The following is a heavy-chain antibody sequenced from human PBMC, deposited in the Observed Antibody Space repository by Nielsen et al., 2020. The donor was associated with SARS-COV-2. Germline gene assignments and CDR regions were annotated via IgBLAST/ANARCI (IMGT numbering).Heavy chain of an antibody. CDR3: ARDWSRAFDV. Sequence: GESLKISCAASGFTFDDYALSWVRQVPGKGLEWVSRITWNGDSTGYADSVKGRFTISRDNAKNSLFLQMNSLRVEDTAVYYCARDWSRAFDVWGQGTMVTVSS. CDR2: ITWNGDST. V-gene: IGHV3-20*04. J-gene: IGHJ3*01. CDR1: GFTFDDYA.